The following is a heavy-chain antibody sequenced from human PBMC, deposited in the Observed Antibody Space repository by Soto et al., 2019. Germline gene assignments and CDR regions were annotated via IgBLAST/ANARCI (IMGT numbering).Heavy chain of an antibody. V-gene: IGHV3-23*01. J-gene: IGHJ5*01. D-gene: IGHD3-16*01. CDR2: ISDDGSRT. CDR1: GFSFHTFE. Sequence: EVQLLESGGGLVQPGGSLRLSCAASGFSFHTFEMSWVRQAPGRGLEWVSFISDDGSRTYYADAVKGRFTISRDNSKYTLYLQLNSLPVEDPAVYACVKGGWLDFWGQGTLVTVSS. CDR3: VKGGWLDF.